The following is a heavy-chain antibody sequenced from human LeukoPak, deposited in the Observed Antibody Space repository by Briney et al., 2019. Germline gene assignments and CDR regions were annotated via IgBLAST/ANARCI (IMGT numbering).Heavy chain of an antibody. CDR2: INEHGIP. Sequence: GGSLRLSCAASGFTFRNYWMYWVRQAPGKGLVWIANINEHGIPMYEDSVKGRFTISRDNARDTPYLQMNCLRVDDTAVYYCARVREVNWGRGTLVTVSS. CDR1: GFTFRNYW. V-gene: IGHV3-74*03. J-gene: IGHJ1*01. D-gene: IGHD1-26*01. CDR3: ARVREVN.